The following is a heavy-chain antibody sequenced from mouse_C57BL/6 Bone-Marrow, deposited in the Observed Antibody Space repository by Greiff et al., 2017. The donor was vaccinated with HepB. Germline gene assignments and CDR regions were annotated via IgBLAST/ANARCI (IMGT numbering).Heavy chain of an antibody. CDR3: ARTSRDFDY. CDR2: INPYNGGT. CDR1: GYTFTDYY. D-gene: IGHD1-1*01. Sequence: VQLKESGPVLVKPGASVKMSCKASGYTFTDYYMNWVKQSHGKSLEWIGVINPYNGGTSYNQKFKGKATLTVDKSSSTAYMELNSLTSEDSAVYYCARTSRDFDYWGQGTTLTVSS. V-gene: IGHV1-19*01. J-gene: IGHJ2*01.